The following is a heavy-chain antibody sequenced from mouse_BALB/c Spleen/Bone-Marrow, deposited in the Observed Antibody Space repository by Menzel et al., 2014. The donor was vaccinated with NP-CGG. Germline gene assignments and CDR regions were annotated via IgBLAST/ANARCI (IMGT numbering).Heavy chain of an antibody. CDR1: GYSFTSYW. D-gene: IGHD2-1*01. CDR3: ASPSDGNPFAY. V-gene: IGHV1S127*01. Sequence: QVQLQQSGPQLVRPGASVKISCTASGYSFTSYWMHWVKQRPGQGLEWIGMIDPSDSETRLNQKFKDKATLTVDKSSSTAYMQLSSPTSEDSAVYYCASPSDGNPFAYWGQGTLVTVSA. CDR2: IDPSDSET. J-gene: IGHJ3*01.